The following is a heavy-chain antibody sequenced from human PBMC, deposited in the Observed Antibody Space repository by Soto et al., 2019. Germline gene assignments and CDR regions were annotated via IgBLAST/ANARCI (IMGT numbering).Heavy chain of an antibody. J-gene: IGHJ4*02. V-gene: IGHV3-23*01. CDR3: AKNRPTRIQLRSPDY. Sequence: GGSLRLSCAASGFTFSTYAMDWVRQAPGKGLEWVSSLSDNGGTTYYADSVKGRFTISRDNSKNTLYLQMNSLRADDTAVYYCAKNRPTRIQLRSPDYWGKRTLIAVFS. CDR1: GFTFSTYA. D-gene: IGHD5-18*01. CDR2: LSDNGGTT.